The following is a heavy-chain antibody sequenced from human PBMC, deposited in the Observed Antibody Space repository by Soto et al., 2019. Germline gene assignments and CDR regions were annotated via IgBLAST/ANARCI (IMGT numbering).Heavy chain of an antibody. CDR2: ISGSGGST. D-gene: IGHD1-26*01. CDR3: AIKGGLYRAFDY. CDR1: GFTFSSYA. V-gene: IGHV3-23*01. J-gene: IGHJ4*02. Sequence: EVQLLESGGGLVQPGGSLRLSCAASGFTFSSYAMSWVRQAPGKGLEWVSAISGSGGSTYYADSVKGRFTISRDNSKNTLYLQMNSLRVEDTAVYYCAIKGGLYRAFDYWGQGTLVTVSS.